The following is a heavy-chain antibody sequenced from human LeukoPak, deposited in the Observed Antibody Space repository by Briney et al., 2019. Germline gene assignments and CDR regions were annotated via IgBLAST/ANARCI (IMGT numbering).Heavy chain of an antibody. CDR1: GFTFSSYV. CDR3: ARGIDGSGH. CDR2: ISYDGSNE. J-gene: IGHJ4*02. V-gene: IGHV3-30*04. Sequence: GGSLRLSCAASGFTFSSYVMHWVRQAPGKGLEWVAIISYDGSNEYYADSVKGRFTISRDNSKNTLYLQMNSLRAADTAVYYCARGIDGSGHWGQGTLVTVSS. D-gene: IGHD3-10*01.